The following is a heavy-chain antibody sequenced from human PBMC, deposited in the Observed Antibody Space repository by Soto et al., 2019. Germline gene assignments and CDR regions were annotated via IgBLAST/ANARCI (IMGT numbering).Heavy chain of an antibody. CDR2: IYYSGST. Sequence: SETLSLTCTVSGGSISSSSYYWGWIRQPPGKGLEWIGSIYYSGSTYYNPSLKSRVTISVDTSKNQFSLKLSSVTAADTAVYYCARLSSSPRGILFDYWGQGTLVTVSS. CDR3: ARLSSSPRGILFDY. D-gene: IGHD6-6*01. V-gene: IGHV4-39*01. J-gene: IGHJ4*02. CDR1: GGSISSSSYY.